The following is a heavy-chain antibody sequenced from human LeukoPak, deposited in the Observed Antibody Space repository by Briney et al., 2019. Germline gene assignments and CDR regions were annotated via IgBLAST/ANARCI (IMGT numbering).Heavy chain of an antibody. V-gene: IGHV3-21*01. CDR1: GFTFSSYS. CDR3: ARDDSSGYYYGPVDY. D-gene: IGHD3-22*01. CDR2: ISSSGSYI. Sequence: GGSLRLSCAASGFTFSSYSMSWVRQAPGKGLEWVSSISSSGSYIYYADSVKGRFTISRDNAKNSLYLQMNSLRAEDTAVYYCARDDSSGYYYGPVDYWGQGTLVTVSS. J-gene: IGHJ4*02.